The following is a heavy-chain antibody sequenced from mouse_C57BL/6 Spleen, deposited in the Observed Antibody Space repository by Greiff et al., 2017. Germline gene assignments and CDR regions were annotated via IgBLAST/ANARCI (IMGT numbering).Heavy chain of an antibody. CDR3: VRRVYSNLPFDD. D-gene: IGHD2-5*01. CDR1: GYTFTSYW. J-gene: IGHJ2*01. CDR2: IDPSDSYT. V-gene: IGHV1-59*01. Sequence: QVQLQQPGAELVRPGTSVKLSCKASGYTFTSYWMNWVKQRPGQGLEWIGVIDPSDSYTNYNQKFKGKATLTVDTSSSTAYMQLSSLTSEDSAVYYCVRRVYSNLPFDDWGQGTTLTVSS.